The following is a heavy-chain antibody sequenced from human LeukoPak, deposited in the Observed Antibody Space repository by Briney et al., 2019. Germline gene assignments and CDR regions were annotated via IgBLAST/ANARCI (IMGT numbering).Heavy chain of an antibody. CDR1: GFTFSSYV. CDR3: ARDHGGYYYRLGDY. D-gene: IGHD3-22*01. Sequence: PGGSPRLSCAASGFTFSSYVMNWVRQAPGKGLEWVSYISSGSDTIYYADSVKGRFTISRDNAKNSLYLQMYSLRAEDTAVYYCARDHGGYYYRLGDYWGQGTLVTVSS. CDR2: ISSGSDTI. V-gene: IGHV3-48*04. J-gene: IGHJ4*02.